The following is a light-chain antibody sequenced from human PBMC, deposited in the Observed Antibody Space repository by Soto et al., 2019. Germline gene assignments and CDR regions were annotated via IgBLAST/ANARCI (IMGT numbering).Light chain of an antibody. V-gene: IGLV1-40*01. J-gene: IGLJ2*01. CDR1: SSKIGAGYD. CDR2: GNS. Sequence: QSVLTQPPSVSGAPGQRVTISCTGSSSKIGAGYDVHWYQQLPGTAPQILIYGNSKRPSGVPDRFSGSKSGTSASLAITGFQAEDEADYYCQSYDSSLSVVFGGETKLTVL. CDR3: QSYDSSLSVV.